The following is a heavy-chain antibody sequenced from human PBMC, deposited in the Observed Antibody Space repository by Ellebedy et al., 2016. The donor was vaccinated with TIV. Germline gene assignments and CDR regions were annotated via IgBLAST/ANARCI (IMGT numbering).Heavy chain of an antibody. V-gene: IGHV4-39*07. J-gene: IGHJ5*02. CDR2: IYYIGGA. Sequence: MPSETLSLTCTVSGGSISNSDYYWNWIRQPPGKGLEWIGSIYYIGGAYYNPSLKSRVTVSVDTSKNQFSLHLTSVTAADTAVYYCARDPALPRGRFDTWGQGTLVTVSS. CDR3: ARDPALPRGRFDT. CDR1: GGSISNSDYY.